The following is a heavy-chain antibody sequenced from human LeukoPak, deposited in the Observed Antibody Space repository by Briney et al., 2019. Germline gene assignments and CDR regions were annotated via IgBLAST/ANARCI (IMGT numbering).Heavy chain of an antibody. D-gene: IGHD2-8*02. Sequence: GGSLRLSCVASGFIYTNYGFHWVRQAPGKGLEWVAGIWFDGTNDYYADSVKGRFTISRDVSKNTLYLQMNSLRVEDTAMYYCARDLAVSAFDHRGQGTLVTVSS. J-gene: IGHJ4*02. CDR2: IWFDGTND. CDR3: ARDLAVSAFDH. V-gene: IGHV3-33*01. CDR1: GFIYTNYG.